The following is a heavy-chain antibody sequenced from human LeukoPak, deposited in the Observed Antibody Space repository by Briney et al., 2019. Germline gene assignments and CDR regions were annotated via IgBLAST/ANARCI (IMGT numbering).Heavy chain of an antibody. Sequence: GASVKVSCKASGYTFTSYGISWVRQAPGQGLEWMGWISAYNGNTNYAQKLQGRVTMTTDTSTSTAYMELSSLRSEDTAVYYCARGLKRTSSLPSPLILWFGTKGAFDIWGQGTMVTVSS. V-gene: IGHV1-18*01. CDR1: GYTFTSYG. D-gene: IGHD3-10*01. CDR2: ISAYNGNT. CDR3: ARGLKRTSSLPSPLILWFGTKGAFDI. J-gene: IGHJ3*02.